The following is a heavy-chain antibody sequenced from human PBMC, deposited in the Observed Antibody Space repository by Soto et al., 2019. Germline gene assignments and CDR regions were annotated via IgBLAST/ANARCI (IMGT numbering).Heavy chain of an antibody. CDR1: VGSISSHGYS. CDR3: ARRDGAGSYFDY. V-gene: IGHV4-30-2*01. Sequence: QLQLQASGSGLVKPSETLSLTCAVSGVSITAVSVGSISSHGYSWSWIRQPPGKGLEWIGYIYHSGSTYFKPYLTSRVTISVDRSKTQFSLILRSFTAAETAVYYCARRDGAGSYFDYWGQGALVTVSS. J-gene: IGHJ4*02. D-gene: IGHD3-10*01. CDR2: IYHSGST.